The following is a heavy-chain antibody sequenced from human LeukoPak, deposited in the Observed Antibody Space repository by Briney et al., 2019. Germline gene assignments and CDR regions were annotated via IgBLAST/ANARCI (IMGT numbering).Heavy chain of an antibody. V-gene: IGHV4-59*01. CDR2: IYYSGST. Sequence: SETLSLSCSVSGGSINNYYWSWIRQPPGKGLEWIGYIYYSGSTNYNPSLKSRVTISVDTSKTQFSLKLRSVTAADTAVYYCARSELLWFGGVNSGFDYWGQGILVTVSS. CDR3: ARSELLWFGGVNSGFDY. CDR1: GGSINNYY. J-gene: IGHJ4*02. D-gene: IGHD3-10*01.